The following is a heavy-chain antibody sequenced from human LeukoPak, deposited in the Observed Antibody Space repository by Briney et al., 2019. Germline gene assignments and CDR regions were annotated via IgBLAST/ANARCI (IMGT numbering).Heavy chain of an antibody. CDR2: VDPEDGET. CDR1: GYTFTDYY. CDR3: ATGRSSGWSRGEMFDY. D-gene: IGHD6-19*01. Sequence: ASVKISCKVSGYTFTDYYMHWVQQAPGKGLEWMGLVDPEDGETIYAEKFQGRVTITADTSTDTAYMELSSLRSEDTAVYYCATGRSSGWSRGEMFDYWGQGTLVTVSS. V-gene: IGHV1-69-2*01. J-gene: IGHJ4*02.